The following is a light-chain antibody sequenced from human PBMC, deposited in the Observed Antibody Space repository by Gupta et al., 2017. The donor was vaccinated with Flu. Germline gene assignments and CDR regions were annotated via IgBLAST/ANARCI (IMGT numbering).Light chain of an antibody. Sequence: DIQLTQSPSSLSASVGDRVTIACRASQTISTFLNWYQQKPGKAPKLLIFAASTLQGGVPSRFSGSGSGTGFTLTITSLQAEDFATYYCQQSVSVPLTFGQGTKVEIK. CDR3: QQSVSVPLT. V-gene: IGKV1-39*01. CDR2: AAS. CDR1: QTISTF. J-gene: IGKJ1*01.